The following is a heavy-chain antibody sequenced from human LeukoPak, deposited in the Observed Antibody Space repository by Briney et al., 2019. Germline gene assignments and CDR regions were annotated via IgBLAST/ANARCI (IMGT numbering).Heavy chain of an antibody. V-gene: IGHV3-23*01. D-gene: IGHD1-26*01. CDR1: GFTFSSYA. Sequence: GGSLRLSCAASGFTFSSYAMSWVRQAPGKGLEWVSAISGSGGSTYYADSVKGRFTISRDNSKNTLYLQMNSLRAEDTAVYYCVKDSVSGSYGEWYFDYWGQGTLVTVSS. J-gene: IGHJ4*02. CDR3: VKDSVSGSYGEWYFDY. CDR2: ISGSGGST.